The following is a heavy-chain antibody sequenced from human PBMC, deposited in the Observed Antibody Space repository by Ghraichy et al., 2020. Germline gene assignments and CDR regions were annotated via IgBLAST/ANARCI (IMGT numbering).Heavy chain of an antibody. V-gene: IGHV3-74*01. CDR1: GFTFSSTW. CDR3: TRGPYRDSQYTYYY. Sequence: GGSLRLSCAASGFTFSSTWLHWVRQAPGKGLMWVSRINGDGSTTNYADTVKGRFTISRDNAKNTLYLQMNSLRDEDTAVYYCTRGPYRDSQYTYYYWRQGTLVTVSS. D-gene: IGHD1-26*01. CDR2: INGDGSTT. J-gene: IGHJ4*02.